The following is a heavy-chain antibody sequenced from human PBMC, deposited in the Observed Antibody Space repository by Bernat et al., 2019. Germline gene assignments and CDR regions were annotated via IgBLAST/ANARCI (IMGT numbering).Heavy chain of an antibody. J-gene: IGHJ4*02. CDR1: GYTFTVYH. CDR2: TNIKTGGT. Sequence: QVQLVQSGAEVKKPGASVKVSCKASGYTFTVYHLHWVRQAPGQGLEWMGWTNIKTGGTNYAQKFQGRVTMTSDTSISTAYMELSRLTSDDTAVYYCARDGRTFDLDYWGQGTLVTVSS. CDR3: ARDGRTFDLDY. V-gene: IGHV1-2*02. D-gene: IGHD3-10*01.